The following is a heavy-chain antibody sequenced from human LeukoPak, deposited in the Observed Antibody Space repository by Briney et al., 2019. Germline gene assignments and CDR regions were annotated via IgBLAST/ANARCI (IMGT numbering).Heavy chain of an antibody. D-gene: IGHD3-3*02. Sequence: SETLSLTCAVYGGSFSGYYWSWIRQPPGKGLEWIGEINHSGSTNYNPSLKSRVTISVDTSKNQFSLKLSSVTAADTAVYYCARGLSGYWGQGTLVTVSS. CDR1: GGSFSGYY. CDR2: INHSGST. CDR3: ARGLSGY. V-gene: IGHV4-34*01. J-gene: IGHJ4*02.